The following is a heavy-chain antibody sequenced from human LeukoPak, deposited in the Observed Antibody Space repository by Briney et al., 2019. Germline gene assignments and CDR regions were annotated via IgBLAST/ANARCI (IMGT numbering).Heavy chain of an antibody. CDR3: ARLPYAGATHFDY. V-gene: IGHV4-4*02. CDR2: IYHSGST. J-gene: IGHJ4*02. CDR1: GFTFSNNW. D-gene: IGHD1-26*01. Sequence: NPGGSLRLSCAASGFTFSNNWMTWVRQPPGKGLEWIGEIYHSGSTNYNPSLKSRVTISVDTSKNQFSLKLSSVTAADTAVYYCARLPYAGATHFDYWGQGTLVTVSS.